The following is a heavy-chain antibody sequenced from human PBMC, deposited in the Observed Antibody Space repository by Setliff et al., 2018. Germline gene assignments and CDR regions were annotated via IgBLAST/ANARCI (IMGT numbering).Heavy chain of an antibody. CDR3: ARDWSGYDPTGYMDV. V-gene: IGHV3-64*02. CDR2: FSGKGGST. J-gene: IGHJ6*04. CDR1: GFTLSTYT. Sequence: LRLSCAASGFTLSTYTLHWFRQAPGKGLEFVSAFSGKGGSTHYADSVKGRFTISRDTSKNTLNLQMASLRAEDTAVYFCARDWSGYDPTGYMDVWGKGTTVTVSS. D-gene: IGHD5-12*01.